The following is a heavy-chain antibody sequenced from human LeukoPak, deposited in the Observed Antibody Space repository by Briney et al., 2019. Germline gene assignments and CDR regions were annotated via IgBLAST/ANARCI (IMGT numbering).Heavy chain of an antibody. CDR1: GGSFSGFY. D-gene: IGHD2/OR15-2a*01. CDR3: ARYAFPLMDV. V-gene: IGHV4-34*01. Sequence: SETLSLTCAVYGGSFSGFYWTWIRQPPGKGLEWIGEISHGGDTKYNWSLKSRVTISVDTSKNQCSLRPSSVTAADTAIYYCARYAFPLMDVWGQGTSVTVSS. CDR2: ISHGGDT. J-gene: IGHJ6*02.